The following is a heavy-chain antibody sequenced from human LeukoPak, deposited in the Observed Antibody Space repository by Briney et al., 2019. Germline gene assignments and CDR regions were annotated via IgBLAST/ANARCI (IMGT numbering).Heavy chain of an antibody. Sequence: AGGSLRLSCAASGFTFNDYIIHWVRQAPGKGLEWVALISYDGSSEYYADSAKGRFTISRDNSKSTLYLQMNSLRVEDTAVYYCARKGGSRFLGRYKYYGLDVWGQGTTVTVS. V-gene: IGHV3-30*04. CDR1: GFTFNDYI. J-gene: IGHJ6*02. CDR2: ISYDGSSE. D-gene: IGHD3-3*01. CDR3: ARKGGSRFLGRYKYYGLDV.